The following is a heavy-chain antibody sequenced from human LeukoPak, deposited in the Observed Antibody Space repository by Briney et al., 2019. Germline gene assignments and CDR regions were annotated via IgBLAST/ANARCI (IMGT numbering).Heavy chain of an antibody. D-gene: IGHD3-22*01. CDR1: GFTFSSHA. V-gene: IGHV3-64*01. J-gene: IGHJ3*02. CDR3: ARGGREWLLRDDAFDM. CDR2: ISSNGGNT. Sequence: PGGSLRLSCAASGFTFSSHAMHWVRQAPGKGLEYVSAISSNGGNTYYANSVKGRFTISRDNSKNTLYLQMGSLRAEDMAVYYCARGGREWLLRDDAFDMWGQGTMDTVSS.